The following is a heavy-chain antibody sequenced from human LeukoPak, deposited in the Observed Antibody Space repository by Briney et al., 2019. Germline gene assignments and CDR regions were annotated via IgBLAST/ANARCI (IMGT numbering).Heavy chain of an antibody. Sequence: GGSLRLSCAASGFTFSSYSMNWVRQAPEKGLEWVSYISYSGSMMYYADSVTGRFTISRDNAKNSLYLQMNSLRAEDTAVYYCARDQYSGIDYWGQGTLVTVSS. V-gene: IGHV3-48*01. D-gene: IGHD1-26*01. CDR3: ARDQYSGIDY. CDR2: ISYSGSMM. J-gene: IGHJ4*02. CDR1: GFTFSSYS.